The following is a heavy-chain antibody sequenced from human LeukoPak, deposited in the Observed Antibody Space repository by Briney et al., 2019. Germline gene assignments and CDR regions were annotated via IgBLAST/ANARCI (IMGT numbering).Heavy chain of an antibody. CDR2: ISASGGST. CDR3: AKGGGSWYFHY. Sequence: GGSLRPSCAASGFTFSSYDMNWVRQAPGKGLECVSGISASGGSTYYADSVKGRFTISRDNSKNTLYLQMNSLRGEDTAVYYCAKGGGSWYFHYWGQGTLVTVSS. D-gene: IGHD6-13*01. CDR1: GFTFSSYD. J-gene: IGHJ4*02. V-gene: IGHV3-23*01.